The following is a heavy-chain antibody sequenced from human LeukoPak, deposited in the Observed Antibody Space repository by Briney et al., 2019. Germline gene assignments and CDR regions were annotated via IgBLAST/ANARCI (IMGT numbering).Heavy chain of an antibody. CDR3: ARDAIYSGYDLFDY. CDR2: IYYSGST. Sequence: SETLSLTCAVSGGSISSYYWSWIRQPPGKGLEWMGYIYYSGSTNYNPSLKSRVTISVDTSKNQFSLKLSSVTAADTAVYYCARDAIYSGYDLFDYWGQGTLVTVSS. V-gene: IGHV4-59*01. CDR1: GGSISSYY. D-gene: IGHD5-12*01. J-gene: IGHJ4*02.